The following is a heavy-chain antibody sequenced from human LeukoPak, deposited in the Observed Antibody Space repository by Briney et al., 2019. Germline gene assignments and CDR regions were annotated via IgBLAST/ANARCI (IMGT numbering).Heavy chain of an antibody. CDR2: IWYDGSNK. CDR1: GFTFSSYG. D-gene: IGHD4-23*01. J-gene: IGHJ4*02. Sequence: GGSLRLSCAASGFTFSSYGMHWVRQAPGKGLEWVAVIWYDGSNKYYADSVKGRFTISRDNSKNTLFLEMNSLRAEDTALYYCAKGYYGGSATHFDSWGQGIVVTVSS. CDR3: AKGYYGGSATHFDS. V-gene: IGHV3-33*06.